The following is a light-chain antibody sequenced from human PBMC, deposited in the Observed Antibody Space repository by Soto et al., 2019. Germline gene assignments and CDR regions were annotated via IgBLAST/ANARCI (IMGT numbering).Light chain of an antibody. J-gene: IGLJ1*01. CDR3: AAWDDSLNGYV. CDR2: RNN. CDR1: SSNIGSNT. Sequence: QSVLTQPPSASGTPGQRGTISCSGSSSNIGSNTVNWYRQLPGTAPKLLIYRNNQRPSGFPDRFSGYKSGTSASLAISGLQSEDEADYYCAAWDDSLNGYVFGTGTQLTVL. V-gene: IGLV1-44*01.